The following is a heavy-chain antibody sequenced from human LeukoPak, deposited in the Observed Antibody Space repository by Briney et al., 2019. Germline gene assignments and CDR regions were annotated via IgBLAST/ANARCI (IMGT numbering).Heavy chain of an antibody. Sequence: SETLSLTCTVSGGSVSSGRYYWSWIRQPPGKGLDWIGYFYYSGSTNYNPSLKTRVTISVDTSKNQFSLKVSSVTAADTAVYYCARKRTGDQGYYFDYWGQGTLVTVSS. J-gene: IGHJ4*02. V-gene: IGHV4-61*01. CDR1: GGSVSSGRYY. CDR2: FYYSGST. D-gene: IGHD1-1*01. CDR3: ARKRTGDQGYYFDY.